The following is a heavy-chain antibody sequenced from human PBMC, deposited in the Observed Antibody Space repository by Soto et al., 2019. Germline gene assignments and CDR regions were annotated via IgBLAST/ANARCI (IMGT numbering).Heavy chain of an antibody. CDR3: AGRPSNYVSWWFDP. V-gene: IGHV4-34*01. CDR2: INHSGST. D-gene: IGHD4-4*01. CDR1: GGSFSGYY. J-gene: IGHJ5*02. Sequence: SDTLSLTCAVYGGSFSGYYWSWIRQPPGKGLEWIGEINHSGSTNYNPSLKSRVTISVDTSKNQFSLKLSSVTAADTAVYYCAGRPSNYVSWWFDPWGQGTLVTSPQ.